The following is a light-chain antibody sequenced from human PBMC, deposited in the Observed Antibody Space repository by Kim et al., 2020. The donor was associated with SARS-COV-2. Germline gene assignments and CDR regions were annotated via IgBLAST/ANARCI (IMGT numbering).Light chain of an antibody. CDR2: SAS. V-gene: IGKV1-27*01. J-gene: IGKJ4*01. Sequence: DIQLTQSPSSLSASVGDRVTITCRVSQGISSFLNCYRVPKLLIYSASNLQSGVPSRFSGSGSGTDFTLTINSLQPEDVATYYGQRTYNAPPLTFDGGTKVDIK. CDR1: QGISSF. CDR3: QRTYNAPPLT.